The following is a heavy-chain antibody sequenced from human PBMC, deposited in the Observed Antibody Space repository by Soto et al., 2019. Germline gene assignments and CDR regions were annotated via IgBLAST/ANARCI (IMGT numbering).Heavy chain of an antibody. CDR3: ARDKNIEAADLEDHFES. D-gene: IGHD6-13*01. Sequence: GGSLRLSCAASGFNFNNYAMHWVRQAPGKGLEWEWVAAISYHGTNNYYEESVRGRFTISRENPKNTLYLQMNSIRTEDTDVYYCARDKNIEAADLEDHFESWGQGT. V-gene: IGHV3-30*04. J-gene: IGHJ5*01. CDR1: GFNFNNYA. CDR2: ISYHGTNN.